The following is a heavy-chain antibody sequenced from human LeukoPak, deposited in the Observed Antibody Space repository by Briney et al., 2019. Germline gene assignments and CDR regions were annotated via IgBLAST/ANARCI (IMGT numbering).Heavy chain of an antibody. CDR2: INPYGGST. CDR3: ARDLVARGYDFWSGYYRSHRYFDY. Sequence: GASVKVSCKASGYTFTSYYMHWVRQAPGQGLEWMGIINPYGGSTNYAQKFQGGVTMTRDTSTSTVYMELSSLRSEDTDVYYCARDLVARGYDFWSGYYRSHRYFDYWGQGTLVTVSS. J-gene: IGHJ4*02. CDR1: GYTFTSYY. V-gene: IGHV1-46*01. D-gene: IGHD3-3*01.